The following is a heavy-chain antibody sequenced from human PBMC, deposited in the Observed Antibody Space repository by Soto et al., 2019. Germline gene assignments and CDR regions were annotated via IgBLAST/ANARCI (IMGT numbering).Heavy chain of an antibody. V-gene: IGHV3-7*03. CDR1: GFTFRSYW. CDR3: ARGSTYDFWSGYMYYGLDV. J-gene: IGHJ6*02. Sequence: EVQLVESGGGLVQPGGSLRLSCAASGFTFRSYWVNWVRQAPGKGLEWVANIEQDGSEKYYVDSVKGRFTISRDNAKNSMYLKMNSLRAEDTAVYYCARGSTYDFWSGYMYYGLDVWGQGTMVTVSS. D-gene: IGHD3-3*01. CDR2: IEQDGSEK.